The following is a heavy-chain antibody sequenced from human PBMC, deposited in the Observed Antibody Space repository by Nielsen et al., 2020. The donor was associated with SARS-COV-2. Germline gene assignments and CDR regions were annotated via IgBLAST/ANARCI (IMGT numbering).Heavy chain of an antibody. D-gene: IGHD1-26*01. CDR2: IFYSGST. CDR1: GGSISSSNYY. J-gene: IGHJ4*02. CDR3: ARVDSGSYNVYMIY. Sequence: SETLSLTCSVSGGSISSSNYYWGWIRQPPGKGLEWIGNIFYSGSTYYNPSLKSRVTISVDTSKNQFSLKLSSVTAADTAVYYCARVDSGSYNVYMIYWGQGTLVTVSS. V-gene: IGHV4-39*07.